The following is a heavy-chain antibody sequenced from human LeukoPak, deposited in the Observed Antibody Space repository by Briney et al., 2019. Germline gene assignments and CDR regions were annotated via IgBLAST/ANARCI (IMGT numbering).Heavy chain of an antibody. Sequence: SETLSLTCAVYGGSFSGYYWSWIRQPPGKGLEWIGEINHSGSTNYNPSLKSRVTISVDTSKNQFSLKLSSVTAADTAVYYCPRGGAGIFYTPSLNWFDPWGQGTLVTVSS. J-gene: IGHJ5*02. D-gene: IGHD3-9*01. CDR1: GGSFSGYY. CDR3: PRGGAGIFYTPSLNWFDP. V-gene: IGHV4-34*01. CDR2: INHSGST.